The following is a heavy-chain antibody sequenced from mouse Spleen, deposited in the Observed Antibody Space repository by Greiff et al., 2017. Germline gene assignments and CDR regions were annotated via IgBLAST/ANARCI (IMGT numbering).Heavy chain of an antibody. CDR2: ISYDGSN. CDR1: GYSITSGYY. V-gene: IGHV3-6*01. J-gene: IGHJ4*01. CDR3: ASPFITTATSAMDY. Sequence: EVKLVESGPGLVKPSQSLSLTCSVTGYSITSGYYWNWIRQFPGNKLEWMGYISYDGSNNYNPSLKNRISITRDTSKNQFFLKLNSVTTEDTATYYCASPFITTATSAMDYWGQGTSVTVSS. D-gene: IGHD1-2*01.